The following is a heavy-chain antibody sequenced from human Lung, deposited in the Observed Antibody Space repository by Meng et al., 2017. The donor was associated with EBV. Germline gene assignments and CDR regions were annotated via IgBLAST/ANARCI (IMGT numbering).Heavy chain of an antibody. CDR2: IYYSGST. CDR1: GGSISSSSYY. J-gene: IGHJ4*02. CDR3: ARPSIAVAGWDY. D-gene: IGHD6-19*01. Sequence: QLQRKESGLGLVKPLETLSLTCTVSGGSISSSSYYWGWIRQPPGKGLEWIGSIYYSGSTYYNPSLKSRVTISVDTSKNQFSLKLSSVTAADTAVYYCARPSIAVAGWDYWGQGTLVTVSS. V-gene: IGHV4-39*01.